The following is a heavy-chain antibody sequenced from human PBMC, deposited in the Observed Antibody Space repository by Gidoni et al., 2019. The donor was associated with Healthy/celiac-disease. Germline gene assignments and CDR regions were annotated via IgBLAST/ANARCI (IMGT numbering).Heavy chain of an antibody. D-gene: IGHD6-19*01. CDR3: ARVSATYSSDDY. CDR1: GYSFTSYW. Sequence: EVQLVQSGAEVKKHGESLRISCKVSGYSFTSYWISWVRQMPGKGLEWMGRIDPSDSDTNYSPSFQGHVTISADKSISTAYLQWSSLKASDTAMYYCARVSATYSSDDYWGQGTLVTVSS. J-gene: IGHJ4*02. CDR2: IDPSDSDT. V-gene: IGHV5-10-1*03.